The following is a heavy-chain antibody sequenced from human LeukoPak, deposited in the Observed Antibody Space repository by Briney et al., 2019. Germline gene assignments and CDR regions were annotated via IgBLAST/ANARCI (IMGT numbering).Heavy chain of an antibody. D-gene: IGHD4-17*01. CDR1: GYTFTSYA. Sequence: ASVKVSCKASGYTFTSYAMNWVRQAPGQRLELMGWINTNTVNPTFAQGFTGRFVFSLATSVSTAYLQISSLKAEDTAVYYCARIPAGYGDYADYWGQGTLVTVSS. J-gene: IGHJ4*02. V-gene: IGHV7-4-1*02. CDR3: ARIPAGYGDYADY. CDR2: INTNTVNP.